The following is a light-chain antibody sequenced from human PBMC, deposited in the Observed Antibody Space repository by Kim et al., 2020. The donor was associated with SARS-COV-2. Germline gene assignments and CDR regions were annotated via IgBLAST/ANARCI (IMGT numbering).Light chain of an antibody. CDR2: DVK. J-gene: IGLJ2*01. CDR1: RSDDGRYDY. V-gene: IGLV2-14*03. Sequence: PGKSFPISGTGTRSDDGRYDYVSLYQQNPGKAPRLIIYDVKKRPSGISYRFSGSKSGNTASLTISGRQAEDEADYYCSSYTSGSTLFGGGTKVTVL. CDR3: SSYTSGSTL.